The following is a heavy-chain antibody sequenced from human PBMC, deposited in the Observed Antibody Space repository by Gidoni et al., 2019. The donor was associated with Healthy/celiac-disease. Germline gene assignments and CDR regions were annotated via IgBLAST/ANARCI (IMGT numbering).Heavy chain of an antibody. Sequence: EVQLVQSGAEVKKPGESLTISCKGSGYSFTSYWIGWVRQMPGKGLEWMGIIYPGDSDTRYSPSFQGQVTISADKSISTAYLQWSSLKASDTAMYYCARLGHSSGSSYYFDYWGQGTLVTVSS. CDR2: IYPGDSDT. CDR1: GYSFTSYW. J-gene: IGHJ4*02. V-gene: IGHV5-51*03. D-gene: IGHD6-19*01. CDR3: ARLGHSSGSSYYFDY.